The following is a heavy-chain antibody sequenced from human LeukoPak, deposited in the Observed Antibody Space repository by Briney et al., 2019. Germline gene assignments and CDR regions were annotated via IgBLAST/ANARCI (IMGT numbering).Heavy chain of an antibody. D-gene: IGHD1-26*01. CDR3: ARDPIVGSYAFDI. CDR2: INPSGGST. Sequence: ASVKVSCTASGYTFTSYYMHWVRQAPGQGLEWMGVINPSGGSTSYAQKFQGRVTMTRDMSTSTVYIELSSLRSEDTAVYYCARDPIVGSYAFDIWGQGTMVTVSS. V-gene: IGHV1-46*01. J-gene: IGHJ3*02. CDR1: GYTFTSYY.